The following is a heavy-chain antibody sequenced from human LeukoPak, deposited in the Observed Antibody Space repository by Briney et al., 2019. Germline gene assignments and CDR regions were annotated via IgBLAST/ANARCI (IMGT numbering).Heavy chain of an antibody. V-gene: IGHV3-9*01. D-gene: IGHD6-19*01. CDR1: GFTFDDYA. CDR2: ISWNSCSI. Sequence: PGISLRLSCPASGFTFDDYAMHWVRQAPAKGLEGVSGISWNSCSIGYAASVKGRFTISRDNAKNSLYLQMNSLRAEDTALYYCASIAVAGSSSDYWGQGTLVTVSS. J-gene: IGHJ4*02. CDR3: ASIAVAGSSSDY.